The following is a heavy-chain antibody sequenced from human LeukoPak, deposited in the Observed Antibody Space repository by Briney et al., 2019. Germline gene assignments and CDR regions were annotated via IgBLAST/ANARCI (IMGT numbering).Heavy chain of an antibody. Sequence: SETLSLTCTVSGGSISSYYWSWIRQPPGKGLEWIGSIYYSGSTYYNPSLKSRVTISVDTSKNQFSLKLSSVTAADTAVYYCARGEQIAPAAFDYWGQGTLVTVSS. CDR3: ARGEQIAPAAFDY. CDR2: IYYSGST. J-gene: IGHJ4*02. V-gene: IGHV4-59*08. CDR1: GGSISSYY. D-gene: IGHD1/OR15-1a*01.